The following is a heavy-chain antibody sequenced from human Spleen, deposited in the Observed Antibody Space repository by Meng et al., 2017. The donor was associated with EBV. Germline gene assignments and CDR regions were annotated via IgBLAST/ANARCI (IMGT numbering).Heavy chain of an antibody. CDR2: LIPMSGAP. J-gene: IGHJ4*02. CDR3: ASESGRGYTPDY. V-gene: IGHV1-69*01. Sequence: VKLGQSGAEVKKPGSSVKVSCKTSGGNFSSDAVSWVRQAPGQGLEWLGGLIPMSGAPNYAQKFQGRVTITADESTSTHYMDVSSLSSEDTAVYYCASESGRGYTPDYWGQGTLVTVSS. CDR1: GGNFSSDA. D-gene: IGHD3-10*01.